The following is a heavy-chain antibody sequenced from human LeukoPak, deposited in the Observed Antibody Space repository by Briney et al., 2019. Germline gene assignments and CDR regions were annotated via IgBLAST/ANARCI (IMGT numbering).Heavy chain of an antibody. CDR3: ARYDFWSGYLNGMDV. CDR1: GFTFSDYS. Sequence: PGGSLRLSCAASGFTFSDYSMNWVRQAPGKGLEWVSSISSSSSYIYYADSVKGRFTISRDNAKNSLYLQMNSLRAEDTAVYYCARYDFWSGYLNGMDVWGQGTTVTVSS. V-gene: IGHV3-21*01. J-gene: IGHJ6*02. CDR2: ISSSSSYI. D-gene: IGHD3-3*01.